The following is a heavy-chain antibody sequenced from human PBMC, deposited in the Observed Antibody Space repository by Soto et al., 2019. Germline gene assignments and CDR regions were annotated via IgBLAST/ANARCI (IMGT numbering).Heavy chain of an antibody. CDR3: VREAQCSNGVCPFDS. V-gene: IGHV3-48*03. J-gene: IGHJ4*02. CDR1: GFTFSPYE. CDR2: ISSSGSTI. D-gene: IGHD2-8*01. Sequence: PGGSLRLSCAASGFTFSPYEMSWVRQAPGKGLEWISYISSSGSTIHYADSVKGRLSISRDNAKKSLFLQMNSLRAEDTAVYYCVREAQCSNGVCPFDSWGRGTLVTVSS.